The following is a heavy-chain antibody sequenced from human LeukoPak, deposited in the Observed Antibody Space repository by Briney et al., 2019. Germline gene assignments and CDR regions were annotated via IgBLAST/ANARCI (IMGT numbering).Heavy chain of an antibody. Sequence: GGSLRLSCAASGFTFSSYAMSWVRQAPGKGPEWVSAISGSGGSTYYADSVKGRFTISRDNSKNTLYLQMNSLRAEDTAVYYCAKDPRFWSGYYTGSWFDPWGQGTLVTVSS. D-gene: IGHD3-3*01. CDR1: GFTFSSYA. CDR3: AKDPRFWSGYYTGSWFDP. J-gene: IGHJ5*02. V-gene: IGHV3-23*01. CDR2: ISGSGGST.